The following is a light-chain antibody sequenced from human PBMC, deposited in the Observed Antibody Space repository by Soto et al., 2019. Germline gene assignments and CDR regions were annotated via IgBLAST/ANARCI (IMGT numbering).Light chain of an antibody. CDR1: SSDVGSYNL. V-gene: IGLV2-23*02. Sequence: QSALTQPASVSGSPGQSITISCTGTSSDVGSYNLVSWYQQHPGKAPKLMIYEVTQRPSGVANRFSGSKSGNTASLTISGLQAEDEADYYCCSYAPSSTYVFGPETKLTVL. J-gene: IGLJ1*01. CDR2: EVT. CDR3: CSYAPSSTYV.